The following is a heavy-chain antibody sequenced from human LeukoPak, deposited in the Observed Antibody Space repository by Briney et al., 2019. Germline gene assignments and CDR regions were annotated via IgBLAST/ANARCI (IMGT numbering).Heavy chain of an antibody. J-gene: IGHJ4*02. CDR3: ARSGYSYGWDYFDY. CDR1: GGSFSGYY. D-gene: IGHD5-18*01. V-gene: IGHV4-34*01. Sequence: SETLSLTCTVYGGSFSGYYWSWIRQPPGKGLGWIGEINHSGSTNYNPSLKSRVTISVDTSKNQFSLKLSSVTAADTAVYYCARSGYSYGWDYFDYWGQGTLVTVSS. CDR2: INHSGST.